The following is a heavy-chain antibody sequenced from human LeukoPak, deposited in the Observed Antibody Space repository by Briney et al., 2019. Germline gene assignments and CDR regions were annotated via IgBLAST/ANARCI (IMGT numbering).Heavy chain of an antibody. CDR2: TYYRSTWYN. CDR1: GDSVSSNSVT. Sequence: SQTLSLTCAISGDSVSSNSVTWNWIRQSPSRGLEWLGRTYYRSTWYNDYAVSVRGRITVNPDTSKNQFSLHLNSVTPEDTAVYYCAKESARTDSWYVFDSWGQGTLVTVSS. D-gene: IGHD6-13*01. J-gene: IGHJ4*02. CDR3: AKESARTDSWYVFDS. V-gene: IGHV6-1*01.